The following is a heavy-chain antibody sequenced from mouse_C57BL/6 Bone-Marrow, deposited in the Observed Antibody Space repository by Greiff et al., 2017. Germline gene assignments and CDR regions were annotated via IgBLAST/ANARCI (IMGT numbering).Heavy chain of an antibody. CDR3: ATDYYGSSYWYFDV. V-gene: IGHV1-72*01. CDR2: IDPNSGGT. D-gene: IGHD1-1*01. CDR1: GYTFTSYW. Sequence: QVQLKQPGAELVKPGASVKLSCKASGYTFTSYWMHWVKQRPGRGLEWIGRIDPNSGGTKYNEKFKSKATLTVDKPSSTAYMQLSSLTSEDSAVYYCATDYYGSSYWYFDVWGTGTTVTVSS. J-gene: IGHJ1*03.